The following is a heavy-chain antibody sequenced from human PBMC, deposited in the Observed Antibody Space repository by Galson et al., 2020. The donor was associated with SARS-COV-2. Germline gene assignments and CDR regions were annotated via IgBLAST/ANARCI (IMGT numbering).Heavy chain of an antibody. J-gene: IGHJ6*03. Sequence: GESLKISCTASGFTFGHFGMHWVHQAPGKGLVWVSRLESDGSATVYADSVKGRFTISRDNAKNTLYLQMDSLRVEDTAVYYCAADAWAADCSGPSCSQGHFYYMDVWGKGTTVTVSS. V-gene: IGHV3-74*03. CDR3: AADAWAADCSGPSCSQGHFYYMDV. CDR2: LESDGSAT. D-gene: IGHD2-15*01. CDR1: GFTFGHFG.